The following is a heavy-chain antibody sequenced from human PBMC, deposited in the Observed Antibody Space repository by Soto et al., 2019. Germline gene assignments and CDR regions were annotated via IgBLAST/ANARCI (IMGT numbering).Heavy chain of an antibody. CDR3: AKALVTGDLDY. CDR1: GCTFSSYA. D-gene: IGHD7-27*01. Sequence: GGSLRLSCAASGCTFSSYAMSWVRQAPGKGLEWVSAIIGRGGSTYYADSVKGRFTIYRDNSKNTLYLQMNSLRAEDAAVYYCAKALVTGDLDYWGQGTLVTVSS. V-gene: IGHV3-23*01. J-gene: IGHJ4*02. CDR2: IIGRGGST.